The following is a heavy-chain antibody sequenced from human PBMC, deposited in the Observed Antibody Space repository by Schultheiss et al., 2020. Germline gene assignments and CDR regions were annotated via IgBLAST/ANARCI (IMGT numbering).Heavy chain of an antibody. Sequence: GGSLRLSCAGSGFTFDDFGMNWVRQASDKGLEWVSYISSDSGSIQYVESVKGRFTISRDNAKNSLYLQMNSLRADDTALYYCITDIHSSSMNWGQGTLVTVSS. V-gene: IGHV3-48*04. CDR2: ISSDSGSI. CDR1: GFTFDDFG. CDR3: ITDIHSSSMN. D-gene: IGHD6-6*01. J-gene: IGHJ4*02.